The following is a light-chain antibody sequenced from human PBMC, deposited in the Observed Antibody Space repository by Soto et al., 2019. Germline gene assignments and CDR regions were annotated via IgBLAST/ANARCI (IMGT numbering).Light chain of an antibody. V-gene: IGKV1-27*01. CDR1: QGISNY. Sequence: DIQMTQSPSSLSASVGDRVTITCRASQGISNYLAWYQQKPGKVPRLLIYAASTLQSGVPSRFSGSGSGTDFTLTINSLQPEDVATYYCQNYNSAPTFTFGPGTKVDV. J-gene: IGKJ3*01. CDR3: QNYNSAPTFT. CDR2: AAS.